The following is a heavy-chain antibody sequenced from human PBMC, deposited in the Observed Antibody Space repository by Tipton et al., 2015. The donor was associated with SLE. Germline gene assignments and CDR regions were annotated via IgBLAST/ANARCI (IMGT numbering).Heavy chain of an antibody. V-gene: IGHV4-59*04. Sequence: TLSLTCTVSGGSISSYYWSWIRQPAGKGLEWIGYIYYSGSTYYNPSLKSRVTISVDTFKNQFSLKLSSVTAADTAVYYCASSPGTATRGFDYWGQGTLVTVSS. CDR3: ASSPGTATRGFDY. CDR2: IYYSGST. CDR1: GGSISSYY. J-gene: IGHJ4*02. D-gene: IGHD6-25*01.